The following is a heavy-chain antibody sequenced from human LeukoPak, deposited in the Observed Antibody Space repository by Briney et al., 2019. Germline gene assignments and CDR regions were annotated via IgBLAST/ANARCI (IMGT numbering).Heavy chain of an antibody. CDR2: IGASGADT. CDR1: GFTFTNYA. CDR3: ARRPRDTSGYYLGAFHD. D-gene: IGHD3-22*01. V-gene: IGHV3-23*01. J-gene: IGHJ3*01. Sequence: GASLRLSCAASGFTFTNYAMSWVRQAPGKGLEWVSVIGASGADTYYSDSVKGGLTVSRENSQNTLFLHMRSLRAEDTAVYFCARRPRDTSGYYLGAFHDWGQGTTVTLS.